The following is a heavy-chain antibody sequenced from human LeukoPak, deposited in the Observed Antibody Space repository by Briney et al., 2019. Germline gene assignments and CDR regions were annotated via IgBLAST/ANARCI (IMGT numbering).Heavy chain of an antibody. D-gene: IGHD3-22*01. Sequence: SETLSLTCTVSGGSISSYYWSWIRQPAGKGLEWIGRIYTSGSTNYNPSLKSRVTMSVDTSKNQFSLKLSSVTAEDTAVYYCATVPKHYYDSSGYYSWGQGTLVTVSS. CDR2: IYTSGST. V-gene: IGHV4-4*07. CDR3: ATVPKHYYDSSGYYS. CDR1: GGSISSYY. J-gene: IGHJ4*02.